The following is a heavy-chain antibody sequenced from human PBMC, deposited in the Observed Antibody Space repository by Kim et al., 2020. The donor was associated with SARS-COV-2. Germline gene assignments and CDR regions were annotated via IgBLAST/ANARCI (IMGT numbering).Heavy chain of an antibody. CDR3: ARNAWSAPMT. J-gene: IGHJ4*02. CDR2: IDPSDSYT. CDR1: GYSFTSYW. D-gene: IGHD6-6*01. V-gene: IGHV5-10-1*01. Sequence: GESLKISCKGSGYSFTSYWISWVRQMPGKGLEWMGRIDPSDSYTNYSPSFQGHFTISADKSISTAYLQWSSLKASDTAMYYCARNAWSAPMTWGQGTLVTVSS.